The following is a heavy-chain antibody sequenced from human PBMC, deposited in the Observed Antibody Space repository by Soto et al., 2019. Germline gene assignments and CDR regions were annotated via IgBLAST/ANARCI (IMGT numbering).Heavy chain of an antibody. V-gene: IGHV3-11*01. CDR3: ARAEGYYDFWSGYSTPYYFEY. Sequence: QVQLVESGGGLVKPGGSLRLSCAASGFSFSDYYMSWIRQAPGKGLEWVSYISSSGSTIYYADSVKGRFTISRDNAKNSLSLQMNGLRAEDTAVYYCARAEGYYDFWSGYSTPYYFEYWGQGTLATVSS. D-gene: IGHD3-3*01. CDR2: ISSSGSTI. J-gene: IGHJ4*02. CDR1: GFSFSDYY.